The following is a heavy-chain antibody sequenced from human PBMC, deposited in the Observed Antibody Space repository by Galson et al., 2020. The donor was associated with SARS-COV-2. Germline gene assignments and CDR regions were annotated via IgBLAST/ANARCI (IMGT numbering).Heavy chain of an antibody. CDR3: ARGRWTVAGVLYYYGMDV. J-gene: IGHJ6*01. V-gene: IGHV1-8*01. Sequence: ASVKFSCMASGYTLSAYDINWVRQATGQGLEWMGRMNPKSGDTGYAPKFQGRVTMTRNTSINTAYMEVTSLRFEDTAVYFCARGRWTVAGVLYYYGMDVWGQGTTVTVSS. CDR2: MNPKSGDT. CDR1: GYTLSAYD. D-gene: IGHD6-19*01.